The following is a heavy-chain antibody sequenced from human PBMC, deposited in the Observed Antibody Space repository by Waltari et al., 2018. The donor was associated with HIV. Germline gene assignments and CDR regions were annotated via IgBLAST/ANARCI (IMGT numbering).Heavy chain of an antibody. J-gene: IGHJ6*02. D-gene: IGHD1-1*01. Sequence: QVQLEQWGAGLVKPSETLSVTCAVYNASFDPSYCWTWVRQAPGKGRGGIGEVKYEGQRFYNPSLQSRISASLDASKRQFSLRLTSATAADTAVYFCVRGPNWQLGGLDVWGRGTT. CDR2: VKYEGQR. CDR1: NASFDPSY. V-gene: IGHV4-34*01. CDR3: VRGPNWQLGGLDV.